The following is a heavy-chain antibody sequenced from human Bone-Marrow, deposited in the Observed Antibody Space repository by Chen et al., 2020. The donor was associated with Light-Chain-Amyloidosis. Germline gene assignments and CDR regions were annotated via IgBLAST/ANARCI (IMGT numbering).Heavy chain of an antibody. CDR2: IYPDDSDA. D-gene: IGHD5-12*01. J-gene: IGHJ4*02. CDR3: ARRRDGYNFDY. Sequence: QSGPEVKKPGESLKISCKGSGYTFPNYWIGWVRQMPGKGLEWMGVIYPDDSDARYSPSFEGQVTISADKSITTAYLQWRSLKASDTAMYYCARRRDGYNFDYWGQGTLVTVSS. CDR1: GYTFPNYW. V-gene: IGHV5-51*01.